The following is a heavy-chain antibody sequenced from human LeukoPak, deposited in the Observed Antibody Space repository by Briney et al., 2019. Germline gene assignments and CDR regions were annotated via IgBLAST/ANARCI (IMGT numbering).Heavy chain of an antibody. CDR3: ARVVVGVDNWFDP. CDR2: IYYSGST. CDR1: GGSISNGGQY. J-gene: IGHJ5*02. V-gene: IGHV4-31*03. Sequence: KASQTLSLTCTVSGGSISNGGQYWSWIRQHPGKGLEWIGYIYYSGSTFYNPSLQSRLTISADTSENQFSLKLSSVTAADTAVYYCARVVVGVDNWFDPWGQGTLVIVSS. D-gene: IGHD1-26*01.